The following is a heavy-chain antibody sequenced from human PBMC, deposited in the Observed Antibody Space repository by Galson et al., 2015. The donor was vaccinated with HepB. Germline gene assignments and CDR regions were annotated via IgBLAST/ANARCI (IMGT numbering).Heavy chain of an antibody. D-gene: IGHD5-24*01. J-gene: IGHJ4*02. CDR1: GFTFSDYY. Sequence: SLRLSCAASGFTFSDYYMSWIRQAPGKGLGWVSYISSSSSYTNYADSVKGRFTISRDNAKNSLYLQMNSLRAEDTAVYYCARVIEMATPVGLDYWGQGTLVTVSS. CDR3: ARVIEMATPVGLDY. V-gene: IGHV3-11*06. CDR2: ISSSSSYT.